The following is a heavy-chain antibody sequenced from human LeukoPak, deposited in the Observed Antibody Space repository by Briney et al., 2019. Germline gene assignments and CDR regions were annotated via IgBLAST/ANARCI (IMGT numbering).Heavy chain of an antibody. Sequence: EASVKVSCKASGYTFINYYMHWVRQAPGQGLEWMGWINPDSGGTNYAQKFQGRVTVTRDTSISTAYMDLSRLRSDDTAVYYCAREMDWNDWGNDAFDIWGQGTMVTVSS. CDR1: GYTFINYY. V-gene: IGHV1-2*02. J-gene: IGHJ3*02. D-gene: IGHD1-1*01. CDR2: INPDSGGT. CDR3: AREMDWNDWGNDAFDI.